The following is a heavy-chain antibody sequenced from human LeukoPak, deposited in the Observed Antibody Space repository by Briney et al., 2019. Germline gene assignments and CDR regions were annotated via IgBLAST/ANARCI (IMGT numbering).Heavy chain of an antibody. Sequence: PGGSLRLSCAASGFTFSSYEMNWVRQARGKGLEWVSYISSSGSTIYYADSVKGRFTISRDNAKNSLYLQMNSLRAEDTAVYYCARVHIVATHDYWGQGTLVTVSS. CDR2: ISSSGSTI. CDR1: GFTFSSYE. CDR3: ARVHIVATHDY. D-gene: IGHD5-12*01. J-gene: IGHJ4*02. V-gene: IGHV3-48*03.